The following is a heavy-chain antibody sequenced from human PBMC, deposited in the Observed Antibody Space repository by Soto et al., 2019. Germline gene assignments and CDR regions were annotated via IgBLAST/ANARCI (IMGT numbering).Heavy chain of an antibody. V-gene: IGHV3-7*04. J-gene: IGHJ4*02. Sequence: GGSLRLSCVGSGFTFSSNWMTWVRQAPGKGLEWVGNIRQDGSEKNYVDSVKGRFTISRDNAKNSLYLQMNSLRAEDTAVYYCAREIVLAGGGSYFDYGGRGTLVTVSS. CDR3: AREIVLAGGGSYFDY. CDR1: GFTFSSNW. CDR2: IRQDGSEK. D-gene: IGHD3-16*01.